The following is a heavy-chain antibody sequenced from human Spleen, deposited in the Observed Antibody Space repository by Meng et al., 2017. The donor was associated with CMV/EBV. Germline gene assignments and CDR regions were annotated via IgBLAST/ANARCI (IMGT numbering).Heavy chain of an antibody. CDR2: INRDGSST. Sequence: GGSLRLSCAASGFTFSNYWMHWVRQAPGKGLVWVSRINRDGSSTNIADSVKGRFTISRDNAKNTLYLQINSLRDDDTAVYYCARDTIFGVVIGMDVWGQGTLVTVSS. V-gene: IGHV3-74*01. CDR3: ARDTIFGVVIGMDV. D-gene: IGHD3-3*01. J-gene: IGHJ4*02. CDR1: GFTFSNYW.